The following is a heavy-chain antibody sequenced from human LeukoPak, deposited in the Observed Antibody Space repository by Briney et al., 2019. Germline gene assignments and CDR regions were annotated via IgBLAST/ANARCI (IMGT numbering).Heavy chain of an antibody. CDR2: IYYSGST. Sequence: SETLSLTCTVSGGSISSYYWSWIRQPPGKGLEWIGYIYYSGSTNYNPSLKSRVTISVDTSKNQFSLKLSSVTAADTAVYYCARRPTPWTPLDYWGQGTLVTVSS. CDR1: GGSISSYY. J-gene: IGHJ4*02. CDR3: ARRPTPWTPLDY. D-gene: IGHD1-1*01. V-gene: IGHV4-59*08.